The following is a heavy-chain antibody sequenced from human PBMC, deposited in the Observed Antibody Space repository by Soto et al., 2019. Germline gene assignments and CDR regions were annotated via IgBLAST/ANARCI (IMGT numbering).Heavy chain of an antibody. D-gene: IGHD4-4*01. CDR1: GGTFSTYT. CDR2: IIPIIGII. J-gene: IGHJ5*02. CDR3: AGDPDSHYNDSHASSYP. V-gene: IGHV1-69*08. Sequence: QVQLVQSGAEVKKPGSSVKVSCKASGGTFSTYTITWVRQAPGQGLEWMGRIIPIIGIINYAQKFQGRVPISADKCTGTAYRELTGLRSDDTAVYYCAGDPDSHYNDSHASSYPWGQGTLVTVSS.